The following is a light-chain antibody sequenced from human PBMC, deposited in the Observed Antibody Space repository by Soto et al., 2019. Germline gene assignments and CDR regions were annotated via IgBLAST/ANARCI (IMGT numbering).Light chain of an antibody. V-gene: IGKV1-5*03. CDR2: QAS. Sequence: DIQMTLCPSSLCASVGDRFTITCRASQSISSYLNWYQQKPGKAPKLLISQASSLESGVPSRFSGSGSEAEFTLTISGLQPDDFASYYCQQYNSYSWTFGQGTKVDIK. CDR1: QSISSY. CDR3: QQYNSYSWT. J-gene: IGKJ1*01.